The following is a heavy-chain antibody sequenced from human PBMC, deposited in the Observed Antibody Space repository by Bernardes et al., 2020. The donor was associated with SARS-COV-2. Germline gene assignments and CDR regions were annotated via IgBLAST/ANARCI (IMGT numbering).Heavy chain of an antibody. J-gene: IGHJ4*02. CDR2: ISAYNGNT. V-gene: IGHV1-18*01. CDR3: ARMYYYDSSGYYNFDY. D-gene: IGHD3-22*01. Sequence: AAVKVSCKASGYTFTSYGISWVRQAPGQGLEWMGWISAYNGNTNYAQKPQGRVTMTTDTSTSTAYMELRSLRSDDTAVYYCARMYYYDSSGYYNFDYWGQGTLVTVSS. CDR1: GYTFTSYG.